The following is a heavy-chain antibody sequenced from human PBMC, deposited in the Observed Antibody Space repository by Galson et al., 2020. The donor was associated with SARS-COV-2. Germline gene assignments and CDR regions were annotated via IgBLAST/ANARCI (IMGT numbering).Heavy chain of an antibody. Sequence: SQTLSLTCGVSGGSISGTSYYWSWVRQPAGKGLEWIGPIHTSGSTNYNPSLKSRVIISVDTSKNQFSLNLNSVTAADTAVYYCAAGPVAGTGEWGQGTLVTVSS. CDR2: IHTSGST. CDR3: AAGPVAGTGE. D-gene: IGHD6-19*01. V-gene: IGHV4-61*02. CDR1: GGSISGTSYY. J-gene: IGHJ4*02.